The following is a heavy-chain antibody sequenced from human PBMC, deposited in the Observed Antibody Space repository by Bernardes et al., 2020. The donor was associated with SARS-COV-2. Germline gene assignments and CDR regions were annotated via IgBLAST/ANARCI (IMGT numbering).Heavy chain of an antibody. CDR2: IDSGGSV. Sequence: GGSLRLSCEVSGITFRRYAFNWLRQAPGKGLEWISFIDSGGSVLYADSVRGRFTASRDNDRNSFTLQMHTLRVDDTATYFCARVVSGLGGGFLQWHRGLHYFDYWGLGTLVTVAS. V-gene: IGHV3-48*03. CDR3: ARVVSGLGGGFLQWHRGLHYFDY. D-gene: IGHD3-3*01. CDR1: GITFRRYA. J-gene: IGHJ4*02.